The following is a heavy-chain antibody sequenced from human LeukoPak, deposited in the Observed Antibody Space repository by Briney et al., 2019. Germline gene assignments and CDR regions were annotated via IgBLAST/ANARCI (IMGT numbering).Heavy chain of an antibody. J-gene: IGHJ4*02. Sequence: ASVKVSCKASEYTFTCYYIHWVRQAPGQGLEWMGWINTNRGATNYAQKLQGRVTMTRDAAINTAYMELTSLRSDDTAVYYCARDWSKESSGSKNSFDYWGQGTLVTVSS. CDR2: INTNRGAT. CDR1: EYTFTCYY. V-gene: IGHV1-2*02. CDR3: ARDWSKESSGSKNSFDY. D-gene: IGHD3-10*01.